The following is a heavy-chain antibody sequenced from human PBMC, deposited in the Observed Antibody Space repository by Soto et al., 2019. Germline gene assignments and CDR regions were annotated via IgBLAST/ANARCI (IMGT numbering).Heavy chain of an antibody. Sequence: VGSLRLSCAASGFTFSSYSMNWVRQAPGKGLEWVSSISSSSSYIYYADSVKGRFTISRDNAKNSLYLQMNSLRAEDTAVYYCARDPEARPFGFYYFDYWGQGTLVTVSS. CDR2: ISSSSSYI. D-gene: IGHD6-6*01. CDR1: GFTFSSYS. V-gene: IGHV3-21*01. J-gene: IGHJ4*02. CDR3: ARDPEARPFGFYYFDY.